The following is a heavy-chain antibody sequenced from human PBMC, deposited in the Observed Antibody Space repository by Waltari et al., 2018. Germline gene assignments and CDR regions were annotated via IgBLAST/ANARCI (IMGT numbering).Heavy chain of an antibody. Sequence: QVQLVQSGAEVKKPGSSVKVSCKASGGTFSSYAISWVRQAPGQGLEWMGRINPNSGGTNYAQKFQGRVTMTRDTSISTAYMELSRLRSDDTTVYYCARGGYSYANFDYWGQGTLVIVSS. D-gene: IGHD5-18*01. V-gene: IGHV1-2*06. J-gene: IGHJ4*02. CDR1: GGTFSSYA. CDR3: ARGGYSYANFDY. CDR2: INPNSGGT.